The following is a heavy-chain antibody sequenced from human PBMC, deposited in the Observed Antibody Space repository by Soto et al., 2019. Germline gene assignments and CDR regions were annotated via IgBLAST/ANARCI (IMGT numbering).Heavy chain of an antibody. V-gene: IGHV3-48*02. CDR3: AREGTRGGFLNWFDP. CDR1: GFTFGSYS. Sequence: GGSLRLSCAASGFTFGSYSMNWVRQAPGKGLEWVSYISSSSSTIYYADSVKGRFTISRDNAKNSLYLQMNSLRDEDTAVYYCAREGTRGGFLNWFDPWGQGTLVTVSS. J-gene: IGHJ5*02. D-gene: IGHD3-10*01. CDR2: ISSSSSTI.